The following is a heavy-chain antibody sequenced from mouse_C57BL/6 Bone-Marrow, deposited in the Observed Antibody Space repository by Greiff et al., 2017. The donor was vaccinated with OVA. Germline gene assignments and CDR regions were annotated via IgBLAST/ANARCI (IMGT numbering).Heavy chain of an antibody. V-gene: IGHV1-81*01. Sequence: QVQLKESGAKLARPGASVKLSCKASGYTFTSYGISWVKQRTGQGLEWIGEIYPRSGNTYYNEKFKGKATLTADKSSSTAYMELRSLTSEDSAVYFCERKKNYYGSSYGYWGQGTTLTVSS. CDR2: IYPRSGNT. CDR3: ERKKNYYGSSYGY. D-gene: IGHD1-1*01. J-gene: IGHJ2*01. CDR1: GYTFTSYG.